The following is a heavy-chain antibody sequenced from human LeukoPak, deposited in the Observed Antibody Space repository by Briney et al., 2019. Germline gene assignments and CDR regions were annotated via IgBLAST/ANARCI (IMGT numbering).Heavy chain of an antibody. CDR3: APPLMITFGGVIATTLDY. CDR2: ISGSGGST. V-gene: IGHV3-23*01. D-gene: IGHD3-16*02. J-gene: IGHJ4*02. Sequence: GGSLRLSCAASGFTFSSYGMTWVRQAPGKGLEWVSLISGSGGSTYYADSVKGRFTISRDNSKNTLYLQMNSLRAEDTAVYYCAPPLMITFGGVIATTLDYWGQGTLVTVSS. CDR1: GFTFSSYG.